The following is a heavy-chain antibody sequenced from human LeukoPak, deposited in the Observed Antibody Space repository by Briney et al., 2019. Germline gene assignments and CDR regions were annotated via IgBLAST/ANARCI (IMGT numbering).Heavy chain of an antibody. V-gene: IGHV3-74*01. J-gene: IGHJ4*02. Sequence: PGGSLRLSCAASGFTFSSYWMHWVRQAPGKGLVWVSRINSDGSSTSYADSVKGRFTISRDNAKNTLYLQMNSLRAEDTAVYYCARVREAVAGIYYFDYWGQGTLVTVSS. CDR2: INSDGSST. D-gene: IGHD6-19*01. CDR3: ARVREAVAGIYYFDY. CDR1: GFTFSSYW.